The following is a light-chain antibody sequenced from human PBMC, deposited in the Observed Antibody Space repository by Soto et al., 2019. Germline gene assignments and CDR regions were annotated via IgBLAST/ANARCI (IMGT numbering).Light chain of an antibody. Sequence: VLTQSPSASASLGASVKLTCTLSSGRTTYAIAWHQLQPEKGPRYLMKLNSDGSHTKGDGIPDRFSGSSSGAERYLTISSLQSEDEADYYCQTWGYGIVVFGGGTKLTVL. J-gene: IGLJ2*01. CDR1: SGRTTYA. CDR2: LNSDGSH. V-gene: IGLV4-69*01. CDR3: QTWGYGIVV.